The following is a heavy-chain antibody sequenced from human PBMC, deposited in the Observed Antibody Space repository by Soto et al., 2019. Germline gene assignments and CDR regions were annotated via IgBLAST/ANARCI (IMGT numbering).Heavy chain of an antibody. V-gene: IGHV1-69*01. CDR3: ATTPVVGATTSHFDY. D-gene: IGHD1-26*01. J-gene: IGHJ4*02. CDR1: GGTFSSYA. Sequence: QVQLVQSGAEVKKPGSSVKVSCKASGGTFSSYAISWVRQAPGQGLEWMGGIIPIFGTANYAQKIQGRVTITADEYKSTAYMELSRLRSEDTAVYYCATTPVVGATTSHFDYWGQGTLVTVSS. CDR2: IIPIFGTA.